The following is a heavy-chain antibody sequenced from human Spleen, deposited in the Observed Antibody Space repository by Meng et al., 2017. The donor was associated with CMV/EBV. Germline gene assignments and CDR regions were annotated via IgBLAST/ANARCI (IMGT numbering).Heavy chain of an antibody. J-gene: IGHJ2*01. D-gene: IGHD6-13*01. Sequence: GGSLRLSCAASGFAFDTYTMTWIRQAPGKGLEWVSSISSSSHFIYYADSVTGRLTISRDNAKNSVYLQMNSLRAEDTAVYFCSRAATYSSPSFLWGRGTLVTVSS. CDR1: GFAFDTYT. CDR3: SRAATYSSPSFL. CDR2: ISSSSHFI. V-gene: IGHV3-21*01.